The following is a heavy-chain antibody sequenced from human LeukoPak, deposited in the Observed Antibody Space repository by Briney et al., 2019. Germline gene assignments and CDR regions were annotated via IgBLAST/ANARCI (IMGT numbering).Heavy chain of an antibody. CDR3: ARPSGLLWFGDYYMDV. CDR2: IKQDGSEK. D-gene: IGHD3-10*01. J-gene: IGHJ6*03. Sequence: EGSLRLSCAASGFTFSSYEMNWVRQAPGKGLEWVANIKQDGSEKYYVDSVKGRFTISRDNAKNSLYLQMNSLRAEDTAVYYCARPSGLLWFGDYYMDVWGKGTTVTVSS. CDR1: GFTFSSYE. V-gene: IGHV3-7*01.